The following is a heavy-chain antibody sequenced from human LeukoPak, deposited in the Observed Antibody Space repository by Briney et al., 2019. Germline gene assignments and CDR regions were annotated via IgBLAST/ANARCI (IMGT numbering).Heavy chain of an antibody. D-gene: IGHD3-22*01. Sequence: ASETLSLTCAVYGGSFSGYYWSWIRQPPGKGLEWIGEINHSGSTNYNPSLKSRVTLSVDTSKNQFSLKLSSVTAADTAVYYCARDSSGYYYYFDYWGQGTLVTVSS. CDR2: INHSGST. V-gene: IGHV4-34*01. CDR3: ARDSSGYYYYFDY. J-gene: IGHJ4*02. CDR1: GGSFSGYY.